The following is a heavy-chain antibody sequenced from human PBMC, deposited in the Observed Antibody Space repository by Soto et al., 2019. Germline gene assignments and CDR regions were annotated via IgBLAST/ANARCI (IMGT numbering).Heavy chain of an antibody. Sequence: VGSLRLSCAASGFTFSSYAMHWVRQAPGKGLEWVAVISYDGSNKYYADSVKGRFTISRDNSKNTLYLQMNSLRAEDTAVYYCAREVATTPSSYYGMDVWGQGTTVTVSS. D-gene: IGHD5-12*01. CDR2: ISYDGSNK. J-gene: IGHJ6*02. CDR1: GFTFSSYA. V-gene: IGHV3-30-3*01. CDR3: AREVATTPSSYYGMDV.